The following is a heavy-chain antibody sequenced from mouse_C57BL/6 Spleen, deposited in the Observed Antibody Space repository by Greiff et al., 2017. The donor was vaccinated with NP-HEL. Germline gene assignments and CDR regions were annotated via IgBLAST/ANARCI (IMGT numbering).Heavy chain of an antibody. CDR1: GYAFTNYL. Sequence: VQRVESGAELVRPGTSVKVSCKASGYAFTNYLIEWVKQRPGQGLEWIGVINPGSGGTNYNEKFKGKATLTADKSSSTAYMQLSSLTSEDSAVYFCARGNYVGFAYWGQGTLVTVSA. D-gene: IGHD1-1*01. CDR2: INPGSGGT. CDR3: ARGNYVGFAY. V-gene: IGHV1-54*01. J-gene: IGHJ3*01.